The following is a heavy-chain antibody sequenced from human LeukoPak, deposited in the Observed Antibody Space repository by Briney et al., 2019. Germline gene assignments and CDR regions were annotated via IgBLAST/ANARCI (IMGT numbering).Heavy chain of an antibody. CDR1: GFTFSSYS. J-gene: IGHJ4*02. V-gene: IGHV3-48*04. CDR2: ISSSSSTI. D-gene: IGHD2-15*01. Sequence: PGGSLRLSCAASGFTFSSYSMNWVRQAPGRGLEWVPYISSSSSTIYYAVSVKGRFTISRDNAKKSLYLQMNSLRAEDTAVYYCARGPGRVAVVAANKELDYWGQGTLVTVSS. CDR3: ARGPGRVAVVAANKELDY.